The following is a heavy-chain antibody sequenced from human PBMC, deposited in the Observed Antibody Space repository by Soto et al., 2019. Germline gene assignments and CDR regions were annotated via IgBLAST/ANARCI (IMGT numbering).Heavy chain of an antibody. V-gene: IGHV4-39*01. CDR3: VSRRDGYNLVTYY. D-gene: IGHD5-12*01. Sequence: SETLSLTCTVSGGYISGSTSYWGWIRQPPGKGLEWIGNIYYRGNTYYHPSLKSRLTISVDTSKNQFSLRLSSVTAADTAVYYCVSRRDGYNLVTYYWGQGTLVTVSS. CDR2: IYYRGNT. CDR1: GGYISGSTSY. J-gene: IGHJ4*02.